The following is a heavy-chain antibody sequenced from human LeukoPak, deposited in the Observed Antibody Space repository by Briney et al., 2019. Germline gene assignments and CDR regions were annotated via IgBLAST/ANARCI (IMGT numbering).Heavy chain of an antibody. CDR2: INAGNGNT. CDR1: GYTFTSYA. J-gene: IGHJ5*02. V-gene: IGHV1-3*01. D-gene: IGHD3-3*01. Sequence: ASVKVSCKASGYTFTSYAMHWVRQAPGQRLEWMGWINAGNGNTKYSQKFQGRVTITRDTSASTAYMELSSLRSEDTAVYYCARRAIGDFWSGYSNWFDPWGQGTLVTVSS. CDR3: ARRAIGDFWSGYSNWFDP.